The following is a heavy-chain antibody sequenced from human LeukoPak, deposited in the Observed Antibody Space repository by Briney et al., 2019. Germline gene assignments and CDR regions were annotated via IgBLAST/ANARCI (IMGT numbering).Heavy chain of an antibody. V-gene: IGHV3-30*02. CDR1: GFTFSSYG. CDR2: IRYDGSNK. D-gene: IGHD2-15*01. CDR3: AHIVVVVAATPDAFDI. J-gene: IGHJ3*02. Sequence: GGSLRLSCAASGFTFSSYGMHWVRQAPGQGLEWVAFIRYDGSNKYYADSVKGRFTISRDNSKDTLYLQMNSLRAEDTAVYYCAHIVVVVAATPDAFDIWGQGTMVTVSS.